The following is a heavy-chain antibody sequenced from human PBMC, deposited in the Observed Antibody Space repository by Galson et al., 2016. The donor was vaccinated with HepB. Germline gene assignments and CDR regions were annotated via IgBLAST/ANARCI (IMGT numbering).Heavy chain of an antibody. CDR1: GFIFSSYG. J-gene: IGHJ4*02. CDR3: AKAGSGVYGMDY. D-gene: IGHD2-8*01. CDR2: IWYDGSNK. Sequence: SLRLSCAASGFIFSSYGMHWVRQGPGKGLEWVAVIWYDGSNKNYADSVKGRFTISRDNSKNTLYLQMNSLRAEDTAVYYCAKAGSGVYGMDYWGQGTLVTVSS. V-gene: IGHV3-33*06.